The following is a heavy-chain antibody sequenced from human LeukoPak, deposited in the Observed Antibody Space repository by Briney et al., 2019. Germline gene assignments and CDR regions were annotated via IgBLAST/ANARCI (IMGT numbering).Heavy chain of an antibody. Sequence: GASVKVSCKASGYTFTSYAISWVRPAPGQGLEWMGRIIPILGIANYAQKFQGRVTITADKSTSTAYMELSSLRSEDTAVYYCASLFGAGMDVWGQGTTVTVSS. CDR2: IIPILGIA. CDR1: GYTFTSYA. J-gene: IGHJ6*02. D-gene: IGHD3-3*01. CDR3: ASLFGAGMDV. V-gene: IGHV1-69*04.